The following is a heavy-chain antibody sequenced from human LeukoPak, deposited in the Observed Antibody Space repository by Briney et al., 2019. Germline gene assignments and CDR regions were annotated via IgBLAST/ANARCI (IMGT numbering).Heavy chain of an antibody. V-gene: IGHV3-7*01. D-gene: IGHD3-10*01. CDR3: ARDFGSLEDYFDY. CDR2: IKEDGSDK. J-gene: IGHJ4*02. CDR1: GFTFSSYA. Sequence: GRSLRLSCAASGFTFSSYAMHWVRQAPGKGLEWVANIKEDGSDKYYVDSVKGRFTISRDNAKNSLYLQMNSLRAEDTAVYYCARDFGSLEDYFDYWGQGTLVSVSS.